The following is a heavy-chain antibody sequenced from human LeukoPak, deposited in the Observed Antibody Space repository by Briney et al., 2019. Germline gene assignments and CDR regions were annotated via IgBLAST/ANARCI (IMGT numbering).Heavy chain of an antibody. CDR1: GGSISNYY. D-gene: IGHD6-19*01. Sequence: SETLSLTCTVSGGSISNYYWSWIRQPPGKGLEWIGYIYSSGSTSYNPSLKSRVTMSVDTSKNQFSLKLNSVTAADTAVYHCARGYSRDWALQYFQHWSQGTLVTVSP. CDR2: IYSSGST. CDR3: ARGYSRDWALQYFQH. V-gene: IGHV4-59*01. J-gene: IGHJ1*01.